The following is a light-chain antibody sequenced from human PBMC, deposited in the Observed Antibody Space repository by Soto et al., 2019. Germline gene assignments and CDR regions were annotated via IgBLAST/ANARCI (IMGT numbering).Light chain of an antibody. V-gene: IGKV3-15*01. Sequence: EILITQSPATLSVSPGEGLTLSCRASQSISRTLAWYQQRPGQAPRLLIYGASPRATGVPARFSGSGSGTEFTLTISSLQSEDFAVYYCQQYNDWPLTFGGGTKVDI. J-gene: IGKJ4*01. CDR3: QQYNDWPLT. CDR2: GAS. CDR1: QSISRT.